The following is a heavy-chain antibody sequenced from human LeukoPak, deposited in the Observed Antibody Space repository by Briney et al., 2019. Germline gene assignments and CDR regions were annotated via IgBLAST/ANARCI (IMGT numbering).Heavy chain of an antibody. CDR3: ARVPLRDCSSTSCLRYFYMDV. J-gene: IGHJ6*03. CDR2: IYTSGST. CDR1: GGSLSSYY. Sequence: SETLSLTCTVSGGSLSSYYWSWIRQPAGKGLEWIGCIYTSGSTSYTPSLKSRVTISVDTSKNQFSLKLTSVSAADTAVYYCARVPLRDCSSTSCLRYFYMDVWGKGTTVTVS. V-gene: IGHV4-4*07. D-gene: IGHD2-2*01.